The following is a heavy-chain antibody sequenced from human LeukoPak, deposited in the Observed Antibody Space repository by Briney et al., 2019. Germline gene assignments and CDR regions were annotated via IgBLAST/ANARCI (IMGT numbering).Heavy chain of an antibody. CDR1: GGTFISYA. D-gene: IGHD1-26*01. Sequence: SVKVSCKASGGTFISYAISWVRQAPGQGLEWMGGIIPIFGTANYAQKFQGRVTITADKSTSTAYMELSSLRSEDTAVYYCASGILVGATGYYYYYMDVWGKGTTVTVSS. CDR3: ASGILVGATGYYYYYMDV. V-gene: IGHV1-69*06. J-gene: IGHJ6*03. CDR2: IIPIFGTA.